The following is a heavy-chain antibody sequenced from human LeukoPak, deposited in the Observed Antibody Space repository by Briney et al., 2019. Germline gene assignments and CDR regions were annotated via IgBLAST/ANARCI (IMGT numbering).Heavy chain of an antibody. D-gene: IGHD3-22*01. V-gene: IGHV4-61*02. Sequence: SQTLSLTCTVSGGSISSGSYYWSWIRQPAGKGLEWIGRIYTSGSTNYNPSLKSRVTISVDTSKNQFSLKLSSVTAADTAVYDCARGRIVYYYDSSGSSPYNYFDYWGQGTLVTVSS. CDR1: GGSISSGSYY. CDR2: IYTSGST. J-gene: IGHJ4*02. CDR3: ARGRIVYYYDSSGSSPYNYFDY.